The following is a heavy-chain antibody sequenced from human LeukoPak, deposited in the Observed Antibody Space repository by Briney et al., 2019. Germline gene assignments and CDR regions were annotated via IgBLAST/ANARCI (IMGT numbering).Heavy chain of an antibody. CDR2: IRSKAYGGTT. D-gene: IGHD6-13*01. V-gene: IGHV3-49*04. J-gene: IGHJ6*02. Sequence: PGRSLRLSCTASGFTFGDYGMSWVRQAPGKGLEWVGFIRSKAYGGTTEYAASVKGRFTISRDDSKSIAYLQMNSLKTEDTAVYYCTRQGIAAAGKSYYYGMDVWGQGTTVTVSS. CDR1: GFTFGDYG. CDR3: TRQGIAAAGKSYYYGMDV.